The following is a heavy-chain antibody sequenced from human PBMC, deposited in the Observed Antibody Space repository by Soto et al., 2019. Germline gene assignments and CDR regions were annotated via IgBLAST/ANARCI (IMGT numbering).Heavy chain of an antibody. CDR2: IYYSGST. CDR3: ARERGAYCSSTSCLPADYYYGMDV. J-gene: IGHJ6*02. D-gene: IGHD2-2*01. Sequence: SETLSLTCTVSGGSISSGDYYWSWIRQPPGKGLEWIGYIYYSGSTYYNPSLKSRVTISVDTSKNQFSLKLSSVTAADTAVYYCARERGAYCSSTSCLPADYYYGMDVWGQGTTVTVSS. V-gene: IGHV4-30-4*01. CDR1: GGSISSGDYY.